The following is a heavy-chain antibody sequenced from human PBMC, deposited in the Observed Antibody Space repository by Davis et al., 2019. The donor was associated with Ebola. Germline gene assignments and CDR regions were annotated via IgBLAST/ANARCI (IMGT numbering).Heavy chain of an antibody. Sequence: GESLKISCAASGFTFSSYSMNWVRQAPGKGLEWVSYISSSSSTIYYADSVKGRFTISRDNAKNSLYLQMNSLRDEDTAVYYCAKRGAYCSGGSCYSDWGQGTMVTVSS. D-gene: IGHD2-15*01. J-gene: IGHJ3*01. V-gene: IGHV3-48*02. CDR2: ISSSSSTI. CDR3: AKRGAYCSGGSCYSD. CDR1: GFTFSSYS.